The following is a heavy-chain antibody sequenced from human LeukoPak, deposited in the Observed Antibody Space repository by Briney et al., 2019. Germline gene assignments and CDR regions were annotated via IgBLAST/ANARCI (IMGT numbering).Heavy chain of an antibody. J-gene: IGHJ4*02. Sequence: SETLSLTCTVSGGSISSYYWSWIRQPPGKGLEWIGYIYYSGSTNYNPSLKGRVTISVDTSKNQFSLKLSSVTAADTAVYYCARQAGPYCTSTSCYLDYWGQGTPVTVSS. V-gene: IGHV4-59*08. CDR3: ARQAGPYCTSTSCYLDY. D-gene: IGHD2-2*01. CDR2: IYYSGST. CDR1: GGSISSYY.